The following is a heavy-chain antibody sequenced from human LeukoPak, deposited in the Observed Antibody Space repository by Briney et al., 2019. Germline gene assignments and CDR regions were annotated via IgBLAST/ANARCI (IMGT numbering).Heavy chain of an antibody. Sequence: SETLSLTCTVSGGSISSSSYYWGWIRQPPGKGLEWIGSIYYSGSTYYNPSLKSRVTISVDTSKSQFSLKLSSVTAADTAVYYCARDKDGYSRGGYYFDYWGQGTLVTVSS. J-gene: IGHJ4*02. V-gene: IGHV4-39*02. CDR3: ARDKDGYSRGGYYFDY. CDR1: GGSISSSSYY. D-gene: IGHD5-24*01. CDR2: IYYSGST.